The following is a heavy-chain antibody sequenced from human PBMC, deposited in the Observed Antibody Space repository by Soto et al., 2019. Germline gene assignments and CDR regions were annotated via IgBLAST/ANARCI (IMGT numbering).Heavy chain of an antibody. CDR2: IIPILGTP. V-gene: IGHV1-69*11. D-gene: IGHD3-9*01. CDR1: GGTFSDYP. CDR3: ARGDQPLRYFDWPYFDY. Sequence: QVQLVQSGAEVKKPGSSVKVSCRSSGGTFSDYPISWVRQAPGQGPEWMGGIIPILGTPHYAQKFQGRVTITADESTYTVYMELTGLTSEDTAGYFCARGDQPLRYFDWPYFDYWGQGTRVTVS. J-gene: IGHJ4*02.